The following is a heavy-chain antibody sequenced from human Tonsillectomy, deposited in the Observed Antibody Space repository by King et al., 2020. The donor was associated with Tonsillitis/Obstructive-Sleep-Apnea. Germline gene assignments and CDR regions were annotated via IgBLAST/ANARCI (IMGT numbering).Heavy chain of an antibody. CDR3: AGREDWYFDL. D-gene: IGHD5-24*01. J-gene: IGHJ2*01. CDR2: IDPSDSYT. Sequence: VQLVESGAEVKKPGESLKISCKGSGYSFTSYWISWVRQMPGKGLEWMGRIDPSDSYTNYSPSFQGHVTISVDKSISTAYLQWSSLKALDTAVYYCAGREDWYFDLWGRGTLVTVSS. CDR1: GYSFTSYW. V-gene: IGHV5-10-1*03.